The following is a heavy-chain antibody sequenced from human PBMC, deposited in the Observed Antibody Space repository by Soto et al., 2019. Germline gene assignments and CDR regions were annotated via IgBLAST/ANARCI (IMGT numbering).Heavy chain of an antibody. Sequence: SETLSLTSVVSGGSLSDYFGSWIRQPPGMALEWIGEINHLGSINYNPYLKSRVTMSVDTSKNQFSLTLNSVTAADTATYCARGGISHWAYFYYMDVWDRGTTVTVSS. D-gene: IGHD2-21*01. V-gene: IGHV4-34*01. CDR2: INHLGSI. CDR1: GGSLSDYF. J-gene: IGHJ6*03. CDR3: ARGGISHWAYFYYMDV.